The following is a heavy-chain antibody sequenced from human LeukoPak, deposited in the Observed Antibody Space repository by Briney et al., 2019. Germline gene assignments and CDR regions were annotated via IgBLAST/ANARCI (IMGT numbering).Heavy chain of an antibody. V-gene: IGHV3-21*01. Sequence: GGSLRLSCAASGFTFSSYSMNWVRQAPGKGLEWVSSISSSSSYIYYADSVKGRFTISRDNAKNPLYLQMNSLRAEDTAVYYCARDPRGGYSYGYGAFDIWGQGTMVTVSS. CDR3: ARDPRGGYSYGYGAFDI. CDR1: GFTFSSYS. J-gene: IGHJ3*02. CDR2: ISSSSSYI. D-gene: IGHD5-18*01.